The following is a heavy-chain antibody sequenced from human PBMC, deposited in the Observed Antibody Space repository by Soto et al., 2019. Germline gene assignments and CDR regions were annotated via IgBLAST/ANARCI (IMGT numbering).Heavy chain of an antibody. Sequence: LSLTCTVSGGSISSGGYYWSWIRQHPGKGLEWIGYIYYSGSTYYNPSLKSRVTISVDTSKNQFSLKLSSVTAADTAVYYCARETGRGGDAFDIWGQGTMVTVSS. D-gene: IGHD3-10*01. V-gene: IGHV4-31*03. CDR1: GGSISSGGYY. CDR3: ARETGRGGDAFDI. CDR2: IYYSGST. J-gene: IGHJ3*02.